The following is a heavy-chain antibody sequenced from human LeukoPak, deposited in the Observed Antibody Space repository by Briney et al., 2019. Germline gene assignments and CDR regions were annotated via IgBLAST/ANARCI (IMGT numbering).Heavy chain of an antibody. CDR1: GYTFTSYA. Sequence: ASVKVSCKASGYTFTSYAMNWVRRAPGQGLEWMGGIIPIFGTANYAQKFQGRVTIAADESTSIAYMELSSLRSEDTAVYYCARGSIVVVPAAPGSYYYYGMDVWGQGTTVTVSS. CDR3: ARGSIVVVPAAPGSYYYYGMDV. J-gene: IGHJ6*02. D-gene: IGHD2-2*01. V-gene: IGHV1-69*13. CDR2: IIPIFGTA.